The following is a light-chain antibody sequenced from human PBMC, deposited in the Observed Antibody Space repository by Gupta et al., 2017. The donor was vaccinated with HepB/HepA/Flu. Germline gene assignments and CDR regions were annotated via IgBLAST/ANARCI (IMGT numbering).Light chain of an antibody. CDR2: GAS. Sequence: EIVMTQSPATLSVSPGERATLSCRASQSVSSNLAWYQQKPGQAPRLLIYGASTRANGIPARFSGTASGTEFTLTISSRQSEDFAVYYCHQENNCHDTFGQGTKMDIK. J-gene: IGKJ2*01. CDR1: QSVSSN. CDR3: HQENNCHDT. V-gene: IGKV3-15*01.